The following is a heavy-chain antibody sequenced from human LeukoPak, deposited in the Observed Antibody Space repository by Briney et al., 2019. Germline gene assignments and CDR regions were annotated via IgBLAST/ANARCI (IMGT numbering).Heavy chain of an antibody. D-gene: IGHD6-6*01. Sequence: ASVKVSCKASGYTFAAYFIHWVRQAPGQGLEWMGRINPNGGDTNYAQKFQGRVTMTRDTSISTAYMELSSLGSDDTAVFYCARKSAARRTSEFDYWGQGTPVTVSS. CDR3: ARKSAARRTSEFDY. CDR1: GYTFAAYF. CDR2: INPNGGDT. V-gene: IGHV1-2*06. J-gene: IGHJ4*02.